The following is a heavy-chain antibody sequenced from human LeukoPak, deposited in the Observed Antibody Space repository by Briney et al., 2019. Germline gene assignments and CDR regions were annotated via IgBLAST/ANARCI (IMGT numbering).Heavy chain of an antibody. D-gene: IGHD6-13*01. J-gene: IGHJ4*02. Sequence: SETLSLTCTVSGGSISSSSYYWGWIRQPPGKGLEWIGSIYYSGSTYYNPSLKSRVTISVDTSKNQFSLKLSSVTAADTAVYYCARVSVASGMASDYWGQGTLVTVSS. CDR1: GGSISSSSYY. CDR3: ARVSVASGMASDY. V-gene: IGHV4-39*07. CDR2: IYYSGST.